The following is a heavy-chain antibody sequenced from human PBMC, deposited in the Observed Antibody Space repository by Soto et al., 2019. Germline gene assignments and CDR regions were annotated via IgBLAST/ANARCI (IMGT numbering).Heavy chain of an antibody. J-gene: IGHJ6*02. CDR1: GYSFTSYW. D-gene: IGHD1-26*01. V-gene: IGHV5-51*01. CDR2: IYPGDSDT. Sequence: GESLKISCKGSGYSFTSYWIGWVRQMPGKGLEWMGIIYPGDSDTRYSPSFQGQVTISADKSISTAYLQWSSLKASDTAMYYCARAMGATQPHYYGMDVWGQGTTVTVSS. CDR3: ARAMGATQPHYYGMDV.